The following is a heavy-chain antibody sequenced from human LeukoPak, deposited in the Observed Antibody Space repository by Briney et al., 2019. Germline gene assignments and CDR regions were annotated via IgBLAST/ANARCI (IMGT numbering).Heavy chain of an antibody. Sequence: QPGGSLTLXCAASGFTFSGSAMHCVRQAPGKGREWVGRIRSKANSYATGYAASVKGRFTISRDDSKNTAYLQMNSLKTEDTAVYYCTRHRSGSSSTNWFDPWGQGTLVTVSS. V-gene: IGHV3-73*01. D-gene: IGHD1-26*01. J-gene: IGHJ5*02. CDR2: IRSKANSYAT. CDR3: TRHRSGSSSTNWFDP. CDR1: GFTFSGSA.